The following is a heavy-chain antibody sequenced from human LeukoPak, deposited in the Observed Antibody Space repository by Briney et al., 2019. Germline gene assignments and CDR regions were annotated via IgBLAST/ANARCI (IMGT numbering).Heavy chain of an antibody. CDR2: INHSGSN. V-gene: IGHV4-34*01. CDR1: GGSFSDDY. CDR3: ARVSYYDSSGPYAWDAFDI. J-gene: IGHJ3*02. Sequence: SETLCLTCAVSGGSFSDDYWNWIRQRPGKGLEWPGEINHSGSNEFNPSLKSRLTMSVDTSKNQFSLKLSSVTAADTAVYYCARVSYYDSSGPYAWDAFDIWGQGTMVTVSS. D-gene: IGHD3-22*01.